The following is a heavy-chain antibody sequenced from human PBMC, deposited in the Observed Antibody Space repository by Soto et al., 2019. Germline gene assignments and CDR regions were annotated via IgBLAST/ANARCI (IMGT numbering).Heavy chain of an antibody. CDR1: GDCIKTHY. CDR2: IYYSGST. V-gene: IGHV4-59*11. Sequence: SETLSLTCNVSGDCIKTHYWSWIRQPPGKGLEWIGYIYYSGSTRYNPSLKRRVTISADTAKNQFSLRLTSLTAADTDVYYGASGWMAAFDNWGQGTLVTVSS. J-gene: IGHJ4*02. D-gene: IGHD2-2*03. CDR3: ASGWMAAFDN.